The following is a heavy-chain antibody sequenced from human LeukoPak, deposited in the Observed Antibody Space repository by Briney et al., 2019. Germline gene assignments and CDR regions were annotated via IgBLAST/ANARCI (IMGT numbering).Heavy chain of an antibody. J-gene: IGHJ5*02. CDR3: ARDRTEWFGEFPSDQIDP. CDR2: ISAYNGNT. CDR1: GYTFTSYG. D-gene: IGHD3-10*01. Sequence: GASVKVSCKASGYTFTSYGISWVRQAPGQGLEWMGWISAYNGNTNYAPKLQGRVTMTTDTSTSTAYMELRSLRSDDTAVYYCARDRTEWFGEFPSDQIDPWGQGTLVTVSS. V-gene: IGHV1-18*01.